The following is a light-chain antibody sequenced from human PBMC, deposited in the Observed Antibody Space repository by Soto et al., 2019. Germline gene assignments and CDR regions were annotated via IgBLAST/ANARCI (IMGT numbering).Light chain of an antibody. Sequence: IEMTQSTSSLSASVGDRVTITCRASQSISSYLNWYQQKPGKAPKLLIYAASSLQGGVPSRFSGSGSGTDFTLTISSLPPEDFATNYRQQSYSTPQTCCQGAKVDIK. CDR2: AAS. V-gene: IGKV1-39*01. CDR3: QQSYSTPQT. CDR1: QSISSY. J-gene: IGKJ1*01.